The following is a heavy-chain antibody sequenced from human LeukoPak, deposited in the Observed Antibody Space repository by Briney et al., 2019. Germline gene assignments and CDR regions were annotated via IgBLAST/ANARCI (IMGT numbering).Heavy chain of an antibody. J-gene: IGHJ5*02. CDR3: ARGAHRRSYYYDSSGYYFP. V-gene: IGHV3-13*01. CDR1: GFTFSSYD. D-gene: IGHD3-22*01. CDR2: IGTAGDT. Sequence: GGSLRLSCAASGFTFSSYDMHWVRQATGKGLEWVSAIGTAGDTYYPGSVKGRFTISRENAKNSLYLQMNSLRAGDTAVYYCARGAHRRSYYYDSSGYYFPWGQGTLVTVSS.